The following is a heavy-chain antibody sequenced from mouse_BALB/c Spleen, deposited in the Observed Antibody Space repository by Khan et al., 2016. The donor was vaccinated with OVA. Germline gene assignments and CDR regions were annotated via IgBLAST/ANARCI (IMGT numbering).Heavy chain of an antibody. Sequence: EVKLVESGGGLVKLGGSLKLSCAASGFTFSNYYMSWVRQTPEKRLELVAAINSNGGSTYYPDTVKGRFTISRDTAKNTLYLQMSSLKSEDTALYYGARHELDYYYTMDYWGQGTSVTVSS. CDR3: ARHELDYYYTMDY. V-gene: IGHV5-6-2*01. CDR1: GFTFSNYY. CDR2: INSNGGST. J-gene: IGHJ4*01. D-gene: IGHD4-1*01.